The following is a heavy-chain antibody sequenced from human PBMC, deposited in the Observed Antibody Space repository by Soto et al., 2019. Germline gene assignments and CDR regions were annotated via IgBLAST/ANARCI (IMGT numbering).Heavy chain of an antibody. CDR1: GYTFTSYH. CDR3: ASDAGTAPYYYGMDV. J-gene: IGHJ6*02. V-gene: IGHV1-46*01. Sequence: ASVKVSCKASGYTFTSYHMHWVRQAPGQGLEWMGIINPSGGSTSYAQKFQGRVTMTRDTSTSTVYMELSSLRSEDTAVYYCASDAGTAPYYYGMDVWGQGTTVTVSS. D-gene: IGHD6-13*01. CDR2: INPSGGST.